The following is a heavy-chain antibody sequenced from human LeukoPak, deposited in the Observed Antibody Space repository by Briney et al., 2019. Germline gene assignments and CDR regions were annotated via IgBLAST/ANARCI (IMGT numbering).Heavy chain of an antibody. J-gene: IGHJ2*01. Sequence: GASVKVSCKASGYTFTSCSMNWVRQAPGQGLEYMGWINANTGNPTYAQGFTGRSVFSLDTSVSTAYLQISSLKAEDTAVYYCARDFPARDWFFDLWGRGTLVTVSS. CDR3: ARDFPARDWFFDL. CDR2: INANTGNP. CDR1: GYTFTSCS. V-gene: IGHV7-4-1*02.